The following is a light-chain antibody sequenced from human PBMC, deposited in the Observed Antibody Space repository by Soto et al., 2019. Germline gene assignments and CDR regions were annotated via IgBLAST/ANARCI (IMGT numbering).Light chain of an antibody. CDR3: QKYSSVPV. CDR1: QGIRNF. Sequence: DIQMTQSPTSLSASVGDRVTITCRASQGIRNFVAWYQQNPGKAPKLLIYAASTLHSGVPSRFSGSVSGTNFTLTINSLQSEDVATYSCQKYSSVPVFGPGTKVEIK. V-gene: IGKV1-27*01. J-gene: IGKJ3*01. CDR2: AAS.